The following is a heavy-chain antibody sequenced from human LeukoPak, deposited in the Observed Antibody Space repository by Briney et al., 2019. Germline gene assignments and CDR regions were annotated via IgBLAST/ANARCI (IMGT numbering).Heavy chain of an antibody. CDR2: IYYSGST. J-gene: IGHJ5*02. V-gene: IGHV4-59*01. Sequence: SETLSLNCTVSGGSISSYYWSWIRQPPGKGLEWIGYIYYSGSTNYNPSLKSRDTISVDTSKNQFSLKLSSVTAADTAVYYCARGYGSGSSNKYNWFDPWGQGNLVTVSS. D-gene: IGHD3-10*01. CDR3: ARGYGSGSSNKYNWFDP. CDR1: GGSISSYY.